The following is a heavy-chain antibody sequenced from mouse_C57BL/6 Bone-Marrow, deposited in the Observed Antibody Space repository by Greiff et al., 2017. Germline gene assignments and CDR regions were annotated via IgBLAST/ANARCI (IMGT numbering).Heavy chain of an antibody. V-gene: IGHV1-50*01. Sequence: QVHVKQPGAELVKPGASVKLSCKASGYTFTSYWMQWVKQRPGQGLEWIGEIDPSDSYTNYNQKFKGKATLTVDTSSSTAYMQLSSLTSEDSAVYYCARYDSLYYYAMDYWGQGTSVTVSS. CDR1: GYTFTSYW. J-gene: IGHJ4*01. CDR3: ARYDSLYYYAMDY. D-gene: IGHD2-4*01. CDR2: IDPSDSYT.